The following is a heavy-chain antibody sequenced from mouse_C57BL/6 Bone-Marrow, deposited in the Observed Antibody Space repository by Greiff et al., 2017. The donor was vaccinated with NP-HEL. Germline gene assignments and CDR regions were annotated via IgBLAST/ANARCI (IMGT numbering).Heavy chain of an antibody. CDR3: AREVDYDGDYFDY. CDR1: GYTFTSYG. J-gene: IGHJ2*01. Sequence: QVHVKQSGAELARPGASVKLSCKASGYTFTSYGISWVKQRTGQGLEWIGEIYPRSGNTYYNEKFNGKATLTADKSSSTAYMELRSLTSEDSAVYFCAREVDYDGDYFDYWGQGTTLTVSS. D-gene: IGHD2-4*01. V-gene: IGHV1-81*01. CDR2: IYPRSGNT.